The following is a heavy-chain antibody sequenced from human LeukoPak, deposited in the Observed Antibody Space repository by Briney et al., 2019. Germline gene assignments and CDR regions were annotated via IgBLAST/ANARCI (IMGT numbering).Heavy chain of an antibody. V-gene: IGHV4-39*07. CDR2: IYYSGST. Sequence: PSETLSLTCTVSGGSISSSSYYWGWIRQPPGKGREWIGSIYYSGSTYYNPSLKSRGTISVDKSKNRFSLKLSSVTAADTAVYYCARRHSSSWFSDYWGQGTLVTVSS. D-gene: IGHD6-13*01. J-gene: IGHJ4*02. CDR1: GGSISSSSYY. CDR3: ARRHSSSWFSDY.